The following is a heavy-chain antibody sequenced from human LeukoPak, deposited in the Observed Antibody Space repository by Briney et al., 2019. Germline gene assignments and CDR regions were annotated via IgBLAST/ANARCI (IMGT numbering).Heavy chain of an antibody. Sequence: ASVKVSCKVSGYTITEYSMHWVRQTPGKGFERLGGFNPEDGESFYGQRFQGGVTMTEDTSTDTAYMQLSSLRSEDTAVYYCARVDITMIVGVSNWFDPWGQGTLVTVSS. D-gene: IGHD3-22*01. CDR2: FNPEDGES. CDR3: ARVDITMIVGVSNWFDP. CDR1: GYTITEYS. V-gene: IGHV1-24*01. J-gene: IGHJ5*02.